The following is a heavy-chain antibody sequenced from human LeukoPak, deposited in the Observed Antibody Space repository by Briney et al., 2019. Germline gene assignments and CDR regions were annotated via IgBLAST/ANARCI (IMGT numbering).Heavy chain of an antibody. J-gene: IGHJ4*02. V-gene: IGHV5-10-1*01. D-gene: IGHD2-2*01. CDR1: EYSFTRYW. Sequence: GESLKISCKDSEYSFTRYWISWVRQMPGKGLEWMGRIDPSDSYTNYSPSFQGHVTLSADKSISTAYLQWSSLKASDTAMYYCVRHLSDITSCPNYWGPGTLIAVAS. CDR3: VRHLSDITSCPNY. CDR2: IDPSDSYT.